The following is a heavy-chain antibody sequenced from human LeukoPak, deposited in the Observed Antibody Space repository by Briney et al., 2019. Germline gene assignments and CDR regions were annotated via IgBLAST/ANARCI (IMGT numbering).Heavy chain of an antibody. J-gene: IGHJ5*02. CDR1: GGSISSYY. CDR3: AREGDSYGNWFDP. D-gene: IGHD5-18*01. Sequence: PSETLSLTCTVSGGSISSYYWSWIRQPPGKGLEWIGYIYYSGSTNYNPSLKSRVTISVDTSKNQFSLKLSSVTAADTAVYYCAREGDSYGNWFDPWGQGTLVTVSS. CDR2: IYYSGST. V-gene: IGHV4-59*01.